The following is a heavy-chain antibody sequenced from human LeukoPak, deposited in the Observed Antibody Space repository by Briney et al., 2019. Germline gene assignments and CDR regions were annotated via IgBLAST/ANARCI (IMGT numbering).Heavy chain of an antibody. D-gene: IGHD5-12*01. Sequence: GGSLRLSCAASGFTVSSNYMSWVRQAPGKGLGWVSVIYSGGSTYYADSVKGRFTISRDNSKNTLYLQMNSLRAEDTAVYYCAGYETFTTDDAFDIWGQGTMVTVSS. CDR1: GFTVSSNY. V-gene: IGHV3-53*01. CDR3: AGYETFTTDDAFDI. J-gene: IGHJ3*02. CDR2: IYSGGST.